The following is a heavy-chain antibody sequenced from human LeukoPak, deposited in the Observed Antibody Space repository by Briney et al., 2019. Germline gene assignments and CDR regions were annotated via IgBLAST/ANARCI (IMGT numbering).Heavy chain of an antibody. D-gene: IGHD5-12*01. CDR2: VHSSRGS. CDR3: ARLYDVDGWFDP. V-gene: IGHV4-4*07. Sequence: MTSETLSLTCAVSGGSITNYYWSWIRQPAGKGLEWIGRVHSSRGSNYNPSLKSRVTMSVDTSKNQFSLKLSSVTAADTAVYYCARLYDVDGWFDPWGQGTLVTVSS. CDR1: GGSITNYY. J-gene: IGHJ5*02.